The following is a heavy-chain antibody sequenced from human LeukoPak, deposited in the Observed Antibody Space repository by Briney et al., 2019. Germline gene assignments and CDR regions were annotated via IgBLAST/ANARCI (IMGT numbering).Heavy chain of an antibody. J-gene: IGHJ4*02. CDR3: ARVYYGGKTPSPGGH. Sequence: ASVKVSCKASGYTFTSYYMHWVRQAPGQGLEWMGIINPSGGSTSYAQKFQGRVTTTRDMSTSTVYMELSSLRSDDTAMYYCARVYYGGKTPSPGGHWGQGTLVTVSS. V-gene: IGHV1-46*01. CDR1: GYTFTSYY. CDR2: INPSGGST. D-gene: IGHD4-23*01.